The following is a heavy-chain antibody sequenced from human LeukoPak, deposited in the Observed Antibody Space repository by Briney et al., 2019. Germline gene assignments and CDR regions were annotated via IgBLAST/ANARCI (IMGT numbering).Heavy chain of an antibody. J-gene: IGHJ5*02. V-gene: IGHV4-59*01. D-gene: IGHD2-15*01. CDR2: IYYSGST. Sequence: SETLSLTCTVSGGSISSDCWSWIRQPPGKGLEWIGYIYYSGSTNYNPSLKSRVTISVDTSKNQFSLKLSSVTAADTAVYYCARDRGYCRGGNCYRWVDPWGQGTLVTVSS. CDR1: GGSISSDC. CDR3: ARDRGYCRGGNCYRWVDP.